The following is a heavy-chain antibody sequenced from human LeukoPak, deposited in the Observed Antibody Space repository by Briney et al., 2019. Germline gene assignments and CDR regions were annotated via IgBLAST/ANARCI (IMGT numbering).Heavy chain of an antibody. Sequence: TLSLTCAVYGGSFSGYYWSWIRQPPGKGLEWIGEINHSGTTYYNPSLKSRVTISVDTSKNQFSLKLSSVTAADTAMYYCARDRNSGWSTPFDPWGQGTLVTVSS. CDR2: INHSGTT. V-gene: IGHV4-34*01. D-gene: IGHD6-19*01. CDR1: GGSFSGYY. CDR3: ARDRNSGWSTPFDP. J-gene: IGHJ5*02.